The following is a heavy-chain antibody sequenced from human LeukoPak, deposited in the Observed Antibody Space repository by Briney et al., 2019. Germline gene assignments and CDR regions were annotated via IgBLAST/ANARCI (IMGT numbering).Heavy chain of an antibody. CDR3: AKAPYNWNGGVEY. CDR2: MNPNSGNT. V-gene: IGHV1-8*01. D-gene: IGHD1-20*01. J-gene: IGHJ4*02. CDR1: GYTFTSYD. Sequence: ASVKVSCKASGYTFTSYDINWVRQATGQGLEWMGWMNPNSGNTGYAQKFQGRVTMTRNTSISTAYMELSSLRAEDTAVYYCAKAPYNWNGGVEYWGQGTLVTVSS.